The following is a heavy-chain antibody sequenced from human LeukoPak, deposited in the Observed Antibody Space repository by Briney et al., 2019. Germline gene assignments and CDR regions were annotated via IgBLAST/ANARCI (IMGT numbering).Heavy chain of an antibody. CDR2: IYYSGST. CDR3: ARDTTTLNWFDP. Sequence: PSETPSLTCTVSGGSISSSSYYWGWIRQPPGKGLEWIGSIYYSGSTYYNPSLKSRVTISVDTSKNQFSLKLSSVTAADTAVYYCARDTTTLNWFDPWGQGTLVTVSS. V-gene: IGHV4-39*07. D-gene: IGHD1-1*01. CDR1: GGSISSSSYY. J-gene: IGHJ5*02.